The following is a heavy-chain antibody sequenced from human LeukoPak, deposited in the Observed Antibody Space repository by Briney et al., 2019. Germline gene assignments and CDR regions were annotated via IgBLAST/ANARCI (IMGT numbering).Heavy chain of an antibody. D-gene: IGHD2-15*01. J-gene: IGHJ5*02. Sequence: PSETLSLTCTVSGGSISSSDYYWGWIRQPPGKGLEWIGSIYYGGSTYYNPSLKSRVTISLDTSMNQFSLKLSFVTTADTAVYYCARALGYCSGGSCTRGYNWFDPWGQGTLVTVPS. CDR2: IYYGGST. V-gene: IGHV4-39*01. CDR1: GGSISSSDYY. CDR3: ARALGYCSGGSCTRGYNWFDP.